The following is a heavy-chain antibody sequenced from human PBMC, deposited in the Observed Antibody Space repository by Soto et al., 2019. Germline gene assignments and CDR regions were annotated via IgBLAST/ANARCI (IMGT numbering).Heavy chain of an antibody. Sequence: ASVKVSCKASGYTFTSYGISWVRQAPGQGLEWMGWISAYNGNTNYAQKLQGRVTMTTETSTSTAYMELRSLRSDDTAVYYCASPSYYDSSGYSLQGYAYWGQGTPVTVSS. V-gene: IGHV1-18*04. CDR1: GYTFTSYG. CDR2: ISAYNGNT. CDR3: ASPSYYDSSGYSLQGYAY. J-gene: IGHJ4*02. D-gene: IGHD3-22*01.